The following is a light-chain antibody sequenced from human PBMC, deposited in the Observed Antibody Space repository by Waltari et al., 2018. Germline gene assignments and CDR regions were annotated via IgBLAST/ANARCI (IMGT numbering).Light chain of an antibody. J-gene: IGLJ2*01. Sequence: QSALTQPASVSGSPRQSSTIPCPGVTCDVGGCDLFSWYQHPPGEAPRLILYEVTFRPSGVSNRFSGSKSGTTASLTISGLQAEDEASYYCTSYTAKTLLFGGGTKLTVL. V-gene: IGLV2-14*01. CDR1: TCDVGGCDL. CDR2: EVT. CDR3: TSYTAKTLL.